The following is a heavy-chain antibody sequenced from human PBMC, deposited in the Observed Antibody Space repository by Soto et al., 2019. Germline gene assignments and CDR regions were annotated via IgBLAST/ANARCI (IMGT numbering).Heavy chain of an antibody. J-gene: IGHJ4*02. CDR3: SIHYDILTGYYPKPWYYFDY. Sequence: SETLSLTCTVSGGSISSSSYYWGWIRQPPGKGLEWIGSIYYSGSTYYNPSLKSRVTISVDTSKNQFSLKLSSVTAADTAVYYFSIHYDILTGYYPKPWYYFDYWGEGTLVTVSS. D-gene: IGHD3-9*01. CDR2: IYYSGST. V-gene: IGHV4-39*01. CDR1: GGSISSSSYY.